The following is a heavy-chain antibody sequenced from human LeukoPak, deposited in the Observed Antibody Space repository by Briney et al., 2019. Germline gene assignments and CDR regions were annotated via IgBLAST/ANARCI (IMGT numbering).Heavy chain of an antibody. J-gene: IGHJ4*02. V-gene: IGHV4-39*01. D-gene: IGHD5-18*01. CDR3: ARQNTAMVTSFDY. CDR1: GGSISSSSYY. CDR2: IYYSGSP. Sequence: PSETLSLTCTVSGGSISSSSYYWGWIRHPPGKGLEWIGSIYYSGSPYYNPSRKSRVTISVDTSKNQFSLKLSSVTAADTAVYYSARQNTAMVTSFDYWGQGTLVTVSS.